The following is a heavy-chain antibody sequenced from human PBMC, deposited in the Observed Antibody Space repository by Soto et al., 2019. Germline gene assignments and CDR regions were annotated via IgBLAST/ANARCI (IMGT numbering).Heavy chain of an antibody. CDR1: GFTFSSYA. CDR3: ARFGPWALDY. D-gene: IGHD3-10*01. Sequence: EVQLVESGGGLVQPGGSLRLSCAASGFTFSSYAMHWVRQAPGKGLEYVSAISSNGGSTYYANSVKGRFTISRDNSKNTVYLQMGSLRAEDMAVYYCARFGPWALDYWGQGTLVTVSS. J-gene: IGHJ4*02. CDR2: ISSNGGST. V-gene: IGHV3-64*01.